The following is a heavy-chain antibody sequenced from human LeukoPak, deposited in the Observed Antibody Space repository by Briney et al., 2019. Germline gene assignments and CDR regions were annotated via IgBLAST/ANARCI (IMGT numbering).Heavy chain of an antibody. CDR2: IYTTGMT. CDR1: GGSINSYW. CDR3: ARAGYTISSYRFDY. D-gene: IGHD3-16*02. Sequence: AETLSLTCSVSGGSINSYWWSWIRQPAGKGLEFIGRIYTTGMTNYNPSLKSRVSMSVDASKNQFSLELRSVTAADPAVYFCARAGYTISSYRFDYWGQGGVVTVSS. J-gene: IGHJ4*02. V-gene: IGHV4-4*07.